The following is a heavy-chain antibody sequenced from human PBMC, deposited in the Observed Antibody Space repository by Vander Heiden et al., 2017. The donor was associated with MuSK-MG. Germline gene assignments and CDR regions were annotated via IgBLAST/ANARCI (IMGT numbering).Heavy chain of an antibody. D-gene: IGHD6-6*01. J-gene: IGHJ6*03. V-gene: IGHV3-30*02. CDR2: IRYDGSNK. CDR3: ANEGVEYSSSEASYYYYMDV. Sequence: QVQLVESGGGVVQPGGSLRLSCAASGFTFSSYGMHGVRQAPGKGLEWVAFIRYDGSNKYYADSVKGRFTISRDNSKNTLYLQMNSLRAEDTAVYYCANEGVEYSSSEASYYYYMDVWGQGTTVTVSS. CDR1: GFTFSSYG.